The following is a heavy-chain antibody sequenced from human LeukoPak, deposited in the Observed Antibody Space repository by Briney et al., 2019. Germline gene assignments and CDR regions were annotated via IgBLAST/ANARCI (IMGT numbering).Heavy chain of an antibody. Sequence: TTSETLSLTCAVYIDSFSNYHWNWIRQPPAKGMEWIGEVNESGGTNISPSLRSRVILSVDTSKNQFSLKLSSVTAADTAVYYCAREAYCGGDCYSGFDYWGQGTLVTVSS. V-gene: IGHV4-34*01. J-gene: IGHJ4*02. CDR3: AREAYCGGDCYSGFDY. CDR2: VNESGGT. CDR1: IDSFSNYH. D-gene: IGHD2-21*02.